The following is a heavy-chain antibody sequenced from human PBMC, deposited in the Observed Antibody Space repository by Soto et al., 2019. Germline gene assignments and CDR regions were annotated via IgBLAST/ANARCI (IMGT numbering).Heavy chain of an antibody. Sequence: EVQLVESGGDLVKPGGSLRLSCAASGFTFNTYTIHWVRQAPGKGLEWVSSISSSSTYIYYADSVKGRFTISRDNAKSSLLLQMNSLRAEDTAVYYGVRDKRGGLHDAFDIWGQGTLVSVS. J-gene: IGHJ3*02. CDR2: ISSSSTYI. CDR1: GFTFNTYT. CDR3: VRDKRGGLHDAFDI. V-gene: IGHV3-21*01. D-gene: IGHD2-21*01.